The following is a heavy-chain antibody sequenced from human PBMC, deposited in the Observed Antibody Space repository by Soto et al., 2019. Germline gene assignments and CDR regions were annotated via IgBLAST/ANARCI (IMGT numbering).Heavy chain of an antibody. V-gene: IGHV3-30*04. D-gene: IGHD1-26*01. Sequence: GGSLRLSCAASGFTFSSYAMHWVRQAPGKGLEWVAVISYDGSNKYYADSVKGRFTISRDNSKNTLYLQMNSLRAEDTAVYYCARDGATPRYYFDYWGQGTLVTVSS. CDR3: ARDGATPRYYFDY. J-gene: IGHJ4*02. CDR2: ISYDGSNK. CDR1: GFTFSSYA.